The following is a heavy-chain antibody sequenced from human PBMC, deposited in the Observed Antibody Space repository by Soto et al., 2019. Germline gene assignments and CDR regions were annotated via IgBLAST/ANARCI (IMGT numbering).Heavy chain of an antibody. D-gene: IGHD5-18*01. V-gene: IGHV4-61*01. J-gene: IGHJ6*02. Sequence: QVQLQESGPGLVKPSETLSLTCTVSGGSVSRGSFYWSWIRQPPGKALEWIGNIYYNGRTNYHPSFKRRATISMDLSKNQFSLKVSSVTAADTAVYYCARVKGYSQGNYFFYGMDVWGQGTSVAVSS. CDR1: GGSVSRGSFY. CDR3: ARVKGYSQGNYFFYGMDV. CDR2: IYYNGRT.